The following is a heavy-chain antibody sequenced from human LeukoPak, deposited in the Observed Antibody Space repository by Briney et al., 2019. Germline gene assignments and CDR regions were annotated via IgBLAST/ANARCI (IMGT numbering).Heavy chain of an antibody. V-gene: IGHV3-33*01. D-gene: IGHD3-10*01. CDR3: ARQTYYYGSGTYYYYFDY. CDR2: IWSDATNK. CDR1: GFTLSSYD. Sequence: PGGSLRLSCAASGFTLSSYDMHWVRQGPGKGLEWVTVIWSDATNKYYADSVKGRFTISRDNSTNTLYLQMNSLRAEDTAVYFCARQTYYYGSGTYYYYFDYWGQGTLVTVSS. J-gene: IGHJ4*02.